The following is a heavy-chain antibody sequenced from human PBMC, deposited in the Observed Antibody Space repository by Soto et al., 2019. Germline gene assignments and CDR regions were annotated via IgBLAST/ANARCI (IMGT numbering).Heavy chain of an antibody. Sequence: GASVKVSCKASGGTFSSYAISWVRQAPGQGLEWMGGIIPIFGTANYAQKFQGRVTITADKSTSTAYMELSSLRSEDTAVYYCARDGGRPFYDILTGYSAPLGYYYYGMDVWGQGTTVTVSS. CDR2: IIPIFGTA. V-gene: IGHV1-69*06. CDR1: GGTFSSYA. D-gene: IGHD3-9*01. CDR3: ARDGGRPFYDILTGYSAPLGYYYYGMDV. J-gene: IGHJ6*02.